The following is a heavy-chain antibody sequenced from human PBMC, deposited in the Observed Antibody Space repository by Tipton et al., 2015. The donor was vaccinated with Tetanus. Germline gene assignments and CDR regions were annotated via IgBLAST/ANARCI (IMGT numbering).Heavy chain of an antibody. D-gene: IGHD3-16*01. CDR2: ISRSGDNT. V-gene: IGHV3-23*01. CDR1: GFTFNIFG. J-gene: IGHJ3*02. Sequence: SLRLSCAATGFTFNIFGMSWVRQAPGKGLEWVSGISRSGDNTFYADSVKGRFTISRDNSKNTLYLQMNSLRAEDTAIYYCTREMTKIGLDDGFDIWGQGTMVAVSS. CDR3: TREMTKIGLDDGFDI.